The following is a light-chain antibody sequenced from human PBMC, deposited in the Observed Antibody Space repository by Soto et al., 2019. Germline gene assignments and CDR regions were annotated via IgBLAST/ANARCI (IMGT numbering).Light chain of an antibody. CDR1: TGAVTSGYY. V-gene: IGLV7-43*01. CDR3: LVYYDAAWV. J-gene: IGLJ3*02. CDR2: STS. Sequence: QTVVTQEPSLTVSPGGTVTLTCASSTGAVTSGYYPNWFQQKPGQAPRALIYSTSNTHSWTPARFSGFLLGGKAALTVSGVHPEDEVEYYCLVYYDAAWVFGGGTKLTVL.